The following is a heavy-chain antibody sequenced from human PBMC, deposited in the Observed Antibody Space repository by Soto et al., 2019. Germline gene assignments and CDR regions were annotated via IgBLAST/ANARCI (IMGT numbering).Heavy chain of an antibody. J-gene: IGHJ4*02. D-gene: IGHD3-22*01. V-gene: IGHV3-33*01. CDR2: IWYDGSNK. CDR3: ARDGSPGYYDSSGYYNY. Sequence: PGGSLRLSCVASGFTFSSYGMHWVRQAPGEGLEWVAVIWYDGSNKYYADSVKGRFTISRDNSKNTLYLQMNSLRAEDTAVYYCARDGSPGYYDSSGYYNYWGQGTLVTVS. CDR1: GFTFSSYG.